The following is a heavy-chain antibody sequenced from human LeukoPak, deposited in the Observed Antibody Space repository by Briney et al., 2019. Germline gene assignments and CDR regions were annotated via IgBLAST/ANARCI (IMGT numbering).Heavy chain of an antibody. V-gene: IGHV3-23*01. CDR2: ISGSGGST. D-gene: IGHD5-18*01. CDR3: AKDFVSGYSYGYFDY. CDR1: GFTFSSYG. Sequence: GGTLRLSCAASGFTFSSYGMSWVRQAPGKGLEWVSAISGSGGSTYYADSVKGRFTISRDNSKNTLYLQMNSLRAEDTAVYYCAKDFVSGYSYGYFDYWGQGTLVTVSS. J-gene: IGHJ4*02.